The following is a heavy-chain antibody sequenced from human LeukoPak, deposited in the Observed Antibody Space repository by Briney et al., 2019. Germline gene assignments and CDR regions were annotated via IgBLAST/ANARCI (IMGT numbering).Heavy chain of an antibody. J-gene: IGHJ4*02. Sequence: GGSLRLSCAASRFTFSSYSMNWVRQAPGKGLDWVSSISSSGSYIYYADSVKGRFTISRDNAKNSLYLQMNSLRAEDTAVYYCARDGEDSSTFDYWGQGTLVTVSS. CDR2: ISSSGSYI. CDR1: RFTFSSYS. D-gene: IGHD2-2*01. CDR3: ARDGEDSSTFDY. V-gene: IGHV3-21*01.